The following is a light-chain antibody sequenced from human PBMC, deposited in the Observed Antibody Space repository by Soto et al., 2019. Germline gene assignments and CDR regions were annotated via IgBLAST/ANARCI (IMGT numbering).Light chain of an antibody. Sequence: QSVLTQSPSVSAAPSQRVTISCSGSSRNIGANAVNWYQQLPGKAPKLIMYFDDLLPLGVPNRFSGSNSGTAASLDINGLQSEDEADYFCAAWDDNLNGLVFGSGTKLTVL. CDR2: FDD. CDR3: AAWDDNLNGLV. CDR1: SRNIGANA. J-gene: IGLJ1*01. V-gene: IGLV1-36*01.